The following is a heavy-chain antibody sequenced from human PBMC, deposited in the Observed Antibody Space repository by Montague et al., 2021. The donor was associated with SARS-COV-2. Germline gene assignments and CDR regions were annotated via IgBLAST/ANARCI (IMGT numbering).Heavy chain of an antibody. CDR1: GGSFSGYY. CDR2: INHSGST. J-gene: IGHJ4*02. Sequence: SETLSLTCAVYGGSFSGYYWSWIRQPPGKGLEWIGEINHSGSTNYNPSLKSRVTISLDTSKNQFSLKLSSVTAADTAVYYCARDDFRWDFDCWGQGTLVTASS. V-gene: IGHV4-34*01. D-gene: IGHD2/OR15-2a*01. CDR3: ARDDFRWDFDC.